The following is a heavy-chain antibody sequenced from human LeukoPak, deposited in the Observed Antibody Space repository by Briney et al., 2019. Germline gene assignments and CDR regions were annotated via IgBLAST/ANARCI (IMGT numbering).Heavy chain of an antibody. Sequence: ASVKVSCKASGGSFITYPISWVRQAPGQGLEWMGRIIPILGIANYAQKFQGRVTITADKSTSTAYMELSSLRSEDTAVYYCARYRRDGYNRTEFDYWGQGTLVTASS. CDR3: ARYRRDGYNRTEFDY. J-gene: IGHJ4*02. D-gene: IGHD5-24*01. CDR1: GGSFITYP. V-gene: IGHV1-69*02. CDR2: IIPILGIA.